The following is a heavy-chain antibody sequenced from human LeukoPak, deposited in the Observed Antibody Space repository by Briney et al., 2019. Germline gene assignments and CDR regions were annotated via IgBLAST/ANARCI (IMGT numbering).Heavy chain of an antibody. CDR1: GYTFTNYY. D-gene: IGHD3-22*01. CDR3: ARGYYDSGWAFDI. V-gene: IGHV1-46*01. J-gene: IGHJ3*02. Sequence: ASVKVSCKASGYTFTNYYIHWVRQAPGQGLEWMGIIKPSGGSTNYAQNFQGRVTMTSDTSTSTAYMELSSLRSEDTAVYYCARGYYDSGWAFDIWGQGTMVTVSS. CDR2: IKPSGGST.